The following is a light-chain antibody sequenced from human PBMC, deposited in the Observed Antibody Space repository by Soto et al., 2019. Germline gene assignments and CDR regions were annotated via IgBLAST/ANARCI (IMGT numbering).Light chain of an antibody. Sequence: DIQMTQSPSSLSASVGDRVTITCRASQSISSNLNWYQQKPWKAPKLLIYAASSLQSGVPSRFSGSGSGTDFTLTISSLQPEDFATYYCEQSYSTLPLTFGGGKKVEIK. CDR2: AAS. J-gene: IGKJ4*01. CDR3: EQSYSTLPLT. V-gene: IGKV1-39*01. CDR1: QSISSN.